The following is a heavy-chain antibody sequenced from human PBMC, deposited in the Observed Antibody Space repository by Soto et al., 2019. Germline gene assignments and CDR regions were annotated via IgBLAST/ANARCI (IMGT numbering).Heavy chain of an antibody. CDR1: GFSFNNAW. Sequence: EVQLVESGGGLVKPGGSLRLACAASGFSFNNAWMIWVRQAPGKGLEWVGRINGKPGGGTTDYAAPVKGRFIISRDNSNNTLYLQMNSLRAEDTAVYYCEKERSSWFSGGSRYNQGLAVWGQGTTVTVSS. CDR2: INGKPGGGTT. V-gene: IGHV3-15*01. D-gene: IGHD6-13*01. CDR3: EKERSSWFSGGSRYNQGLAV. J-gene: IGHJ6*02.